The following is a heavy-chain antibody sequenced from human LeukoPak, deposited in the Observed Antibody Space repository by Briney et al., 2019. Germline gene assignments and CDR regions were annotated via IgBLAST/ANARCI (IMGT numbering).Heavy chain of an antibody. V-gene: IGHV1-69*05. D-gene: IGHD3-3*01. Sequence: GASVKVSCKASGGTFSSYAISWVRQAPGQGLEWMGGIIPIFGTANYAQKFQGRVTITTDESTSTAYMELSSLRSEDTAVYYCARVKVHGFWSDYYYMDVWGKGTTVTVSS. CDR3: ARVKVHGFWSDYYYMDV. CDR2: IIPIFGTA. CDR1: GGTFSSYA. J-gene: IGHJ6*03.